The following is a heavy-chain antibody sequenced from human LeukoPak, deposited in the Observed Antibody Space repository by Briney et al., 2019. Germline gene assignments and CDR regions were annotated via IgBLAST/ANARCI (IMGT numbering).Heavy chain of an antibody. CDR1: GGSISSGSYY. D-gene: IGHD3-10*01. Sequence: SETLSLTCTVSGGSISSGSYYWSWIRQPAGKGLEWIGRIYTRGSTNYNPSLKSRVTISVDTSKTQFYLKLSSVTAADTDVYYCARVGNYYGSGSYYGYFDYWGQGTLVTVSS. V-gene: IGHV4-61*02. J-gene: IGHJ4*02. CDR3: ARVGNYYGSGSYYGYFDY. CDR2: IYTRGST.